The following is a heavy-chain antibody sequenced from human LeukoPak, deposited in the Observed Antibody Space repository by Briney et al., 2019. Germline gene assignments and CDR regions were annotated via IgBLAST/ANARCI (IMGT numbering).Heavy chain of an antibody. D-gene: IGHD2-21*01. CDR2: ISSNGGST. Sequence: GGSLRLSCAASGFTFSSYAMHWVRQAPGKGLEYVSAISSNGGSTYYANSVKGRFTISRDNSKNTLYLQMGSLRAEDMAVYYCARMAVIARTLDYWGQGTLVTVSS. CDR1: GFTFSSYA. V-gene: IGHV3-64*01. J-gene: IGHJ4*02. CDR3: ARMAVIARTLDY.